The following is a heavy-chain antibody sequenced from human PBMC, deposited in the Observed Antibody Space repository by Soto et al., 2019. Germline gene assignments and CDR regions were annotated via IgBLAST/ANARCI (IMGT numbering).Heavy chain of an antibody. Sequence: SETLSLTCTVSGGSIISRSYYWGWIRRPPGKGLEWIGSIYYTGSTYDNPSLKSRVSTSVETSKNQFSLKLSSVTAADTAVYCCTRLLYDRSGYYYFDYWGQGILVT. D-gene: IGHD3-22*01. CDR1: GGSIISRSYY. CDR3: TRLLYDRSGYYYFDY. CDR2: IYYTGST. V-gene: IGHV4-39*01. J-gene: IGHJ4*02.